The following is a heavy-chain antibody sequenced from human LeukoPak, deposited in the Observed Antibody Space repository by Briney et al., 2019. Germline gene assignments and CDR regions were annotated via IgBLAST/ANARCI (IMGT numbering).Heavy chain of an antibody. CDR1: GFTFSSYG. CDR3: AKGYSYGGY. D-gene: IGHD5-18*01. V-gene: IGHV3-30*18. CDR2: ISYDGSDK. J-gene: IGHJ4*02. Sequence: GGSLRLSCAASGFTFSSYGMHWVRQAPGKGLEWVAVISYDGSDKYYADSVKGQFTISRDNSKNTLYLQMNSLRAEDTAVYYCAKGYSYGGYWGQGTLVTVSS.